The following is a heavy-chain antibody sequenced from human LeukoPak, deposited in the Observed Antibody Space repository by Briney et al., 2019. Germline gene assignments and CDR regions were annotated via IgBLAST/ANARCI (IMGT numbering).Heavy chain of an antibody. CDR2: IYITRGT. J-gene: IGHJ6*03. V-gene: IGHV4-4*07. D-gene: IGHD2/OR15-2a*01. CDR1: GVSISGYY. CDR3: ARESRIAEGDGYHIDV. Sequence: PSETLSLTCTVSGVSISGYYWSWIRQPAGKGLEWMGRIYITRGTNYNPSLRSRVIMSVDTSKNQFSLQLTSVTAADTAVYYCARESRIAEGDGYHIDVWGKGTTVTISS.